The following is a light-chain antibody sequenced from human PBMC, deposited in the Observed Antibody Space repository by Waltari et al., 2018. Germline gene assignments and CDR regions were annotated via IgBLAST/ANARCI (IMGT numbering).Light chain of an antibody. J-gene: IGKJ3*01. Sequence: EIVMTQSPATLSVSPGERAVLSCRASQSVSSSYLAWYQQKPGQAPRLLIYGASSRATGIPDRFSGSGSGTDFTLTISRLEPEDFAVYYCQQYGSSPPTFGPGTKVDIK. CDR3: QQYGSSPPT. CDR2: GAS. V-gene: IGKV3-20*01. CDR1: QSVSSSY.